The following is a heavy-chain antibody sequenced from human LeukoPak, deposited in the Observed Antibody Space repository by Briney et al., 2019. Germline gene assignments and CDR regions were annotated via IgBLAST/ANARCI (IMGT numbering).Heavy chain of an antibody. Sequence: PSETLSLTCTVSGGSMSSYYWIWIRQPPGKGLEWIGYIYYSGTTSYNPSLTSRATISVDTSKNQFSLKLSSVTAADTAVYYCARGGITMVRGVLRFPSPNDYWGQGTLVTVSS. CDR1: GGSMSSYY. CDR3: ARGGITMVRGVLRFPSPNDY. J-gene: IGHJ4*02. D-gene: IGHD3-10*01. CDR2: IYYSGTT. V-gene: IGHV4-59*12.